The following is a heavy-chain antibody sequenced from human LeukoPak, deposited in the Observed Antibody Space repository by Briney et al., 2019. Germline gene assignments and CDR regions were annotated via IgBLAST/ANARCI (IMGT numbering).Heavy chain of an antibody. CDR1: GGSISSYY. CDR3: ARYPITYRRSSSCTDY. Sequence: SETLSLTCIVSGGSISSYYWSWIRQPAGKGLEWIGYIYYGGSTNYNRSLKSRVTISVDTSKNQFSLKLRSVTAAAPAVYYFARYPITYRRSSSCTDYWGERTLGTVSS. V-gene: IGHV4-59*08. D-gene: IGHD2-2*01. CDR2: IYYGGST. J-gene: IGHJ4*02.